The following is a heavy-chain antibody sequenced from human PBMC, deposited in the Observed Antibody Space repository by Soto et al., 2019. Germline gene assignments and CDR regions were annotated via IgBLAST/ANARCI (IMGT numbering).Heavy chain of an antibody. Sequence: GGSLRLSWAASGLNFGNYWMSWVRKAPGKGVEWVANIKQDGSEKYYVDSVKGRFTISRDNAKNSLYLQMNSLRAEDTAVYYCARERDYDFWRKGLDVWGQGSTAPVSS. CDR1: GLNFGNYW. V-gene: IGHV3-7*01. CDR2: IKQDGSEK. D-gene: IGHD3-3*01. CDR3: ARERDYDFWRKGLDV. J-gene: IGHJ6*02.